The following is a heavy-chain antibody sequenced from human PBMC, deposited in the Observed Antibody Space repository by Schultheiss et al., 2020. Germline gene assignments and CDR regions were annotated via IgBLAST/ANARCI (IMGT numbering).Heavy chain of an antibody. CDR1: GGSFSGYY. J-gene: IGHJ3*02. CDR2: GYYNGNT. Sequence: SQTLSLTCAVYGGSFSGYYWSWIRQPPGKGLEWIGSGYYNGNTYYNPSLKSRVTISVHTSKNQFSLKLSSVTAADTAVYYCGTQITKAVAGTEDAFDIWGQRTMITVSS. D-gene: IGHD6-19*01. CDR3: GTQITKAVAGTEDAFDI. V-gene: IGHV4-34*01.